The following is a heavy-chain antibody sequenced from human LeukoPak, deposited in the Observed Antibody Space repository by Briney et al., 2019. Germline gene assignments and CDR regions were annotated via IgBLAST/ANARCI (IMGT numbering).Heavy chain of an antibody. CDR2: IYHSGST. D-gene: IGHD2-2*01. Sequence: KPSETLSLTCAVSGYSISSGYYWGWIRQPPGKGLEWIGSIYHSGSTYYNPSLKSRVTISVDTSKNQFSLKLSSVTAADTAVYYCARLGIYCSSTSCFNWFDPWGQGTLVTVSS. CDR3: ARLGIYCSSTSCFNWFDP. CDR1: GYSISSGYY. J-gene: IGHJ5*02. V-gene: IGHV4-38-2*01.